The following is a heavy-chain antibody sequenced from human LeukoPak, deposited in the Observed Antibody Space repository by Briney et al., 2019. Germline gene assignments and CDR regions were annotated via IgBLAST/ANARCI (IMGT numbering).Heavy chain of an antibody. Sequence: PGGSLRLSCAASGLTFSSYGIHWVRQAPGKGLEWVAFIRYDGSNKYYTDSVKGRFTISRDNSKNTLYPQMNSLRAEDTAVYYCARRAGAYSHPYDYWGQGTLVTVSS. CDR2: IRYDGSNK. V-gene: IGHV3-30*02. D-gene: IGHD4/OR15-4a*01. J-gene: IGHJ4*02. CDR1: GLTFSSYG. CDR3: ARRAGAYSHPYDY.